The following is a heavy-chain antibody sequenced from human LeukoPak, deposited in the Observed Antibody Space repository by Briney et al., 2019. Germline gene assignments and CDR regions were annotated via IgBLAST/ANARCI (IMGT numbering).Heavy chain of an antibody. D-gene: IGHD3-22*01. J-gene: IGHJ3*02. V-gene: IGHV3-30-3*01. CDR2: ISYDGSNK. CDR1: GFTFSTYA. Sequence: HPGGSLRLSCAASGFTFSTYAMHWVRQAPGKGLEWVAVISYDGSNKYYADSVKGRFTISRDNSKNTLYLQMNSLRAEDTAVYYCAREGTRTYYYDSSGYKDAFDIWGQGTMVTVSS. CDR3: AREGTRTYYYDSSGYKDAFDI.